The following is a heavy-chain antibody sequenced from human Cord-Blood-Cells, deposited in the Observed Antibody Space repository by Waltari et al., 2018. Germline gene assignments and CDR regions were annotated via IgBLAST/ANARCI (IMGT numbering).Heavy chain of an antibody. D-gene: IGHD7-27*01. CDR1: GCTFGSYG. J-gene: IGHJ4*02. Sequence: QGQLVESGGGVGQPGRYLRLLCAASGCTFGSYGMHWGHPAPGKGLEWVAVISYDGSNKYYADSVKGRFTISRDNSKNTLYLQMNSLRAEDTAVYYCAKSKGGQLGILGYWGQGTLVTVSS. CDR3: AKSKGGQLGILGY. CDR2: ISYDGSNK. V-gene: IGHV3-30*18.